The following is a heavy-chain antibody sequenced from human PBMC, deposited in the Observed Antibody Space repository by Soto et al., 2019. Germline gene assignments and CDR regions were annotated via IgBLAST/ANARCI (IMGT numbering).Heavy chain of an antibody. Sequence: EVQLVESGGGLVQPGRSLRLSCAASGFKFEDYAMFWVRQPPGKGLEWVSGISWNSGNIVYADSVKGRFTISRDNAKNSLYLQMNSLRPEDTALYYCVKDTYDTSGYWGYFDYWGQGTLVTVSS. CDR1: GFKFEDYA. V-gene: IGHV3-9*01. CDR2: ISWNSGNI. CDR3: VKDTYDTSGYWGYFDY. J-gene: IGHJ4*02. D-gene: IGHD3-22*01.